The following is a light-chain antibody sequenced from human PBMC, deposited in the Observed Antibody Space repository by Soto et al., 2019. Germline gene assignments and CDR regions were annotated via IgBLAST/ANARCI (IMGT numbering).Light chain of an antibody. CDR1: QSLVHSDGNTY. CDR2: KVS. CDR3: MQGTHSKM. V-gene: IGKV2-30*02. J-gene: IGKJ2*01. Sequence: DVVMTQSPLSLPVTLGQPASISCRSSQSLVHSDGNTYLNWFQQRPGQSPRRLIYKVSNRDSGVPDRFSGSGSGTDFTLKISRVEADDVGVYYCMQGTHSKMFGQGTKLEIK.